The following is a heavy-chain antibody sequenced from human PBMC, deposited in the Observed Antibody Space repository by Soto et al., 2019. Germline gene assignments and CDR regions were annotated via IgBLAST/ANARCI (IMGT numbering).Heavy chain of an antibody. CDR3: AREVSSVWAPIHNYYYYYGMDV. J-gene: IGHJ6*02. CDR1: GGTFTSYA. D-gene: IGHD6-19*01. Sequence: AASVKVSCKASGGTFTSYAMRWVRQAPGQGLEWMGGIIPIFGTANYAQKFQGRVTITADESTSTAYMELSSLRSEDTAVYYCAREVSSVWAPIHNYYYYYGMDVWGQWTTVTVSS. CDR2: IIPIFGTA. V-gene: IGHV1-69*13.